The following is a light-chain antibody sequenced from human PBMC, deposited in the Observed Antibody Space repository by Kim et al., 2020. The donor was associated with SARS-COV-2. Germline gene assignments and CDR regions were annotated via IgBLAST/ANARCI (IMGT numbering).Light chain of an antibody. V-gene: IGKV1-27*01. CDR1: QVITNY. CDR3: QKYDSAPRT. CDR2: AAS. Sequence: DLQMTQSPSSLSASVGDRVTITCRASQVITNYLAWYQQHPGKLPTLLIYAASTLRSGVPSRFRGSGSGTDFTLTITSLQPEDVATYYCQKYDSAPRTFGQGTKVDIK. J-gene: IGKJ1*01.